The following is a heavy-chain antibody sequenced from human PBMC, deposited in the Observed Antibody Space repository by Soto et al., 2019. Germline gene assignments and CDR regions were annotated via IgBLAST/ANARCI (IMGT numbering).Heavy chain of an antibody. D-gene: IGHD6-13*01. J-gene: IGHJ5*02. CDR1: GDSISSGGYY. CDR2: IYHSGST. CDR3: VGGSSWYDVDWFDP. V-gene: IGHV4-31*03. Sequence: PSETLSLTCTVSGDSISSGGYYWSWIRQHPGKGLEWIGYIYHSGSTYYNPSLKSRVTISVDRSKNQFSLKLSSVTAADTAVYYCVGGSSWYDVDWFDPWGPGTLVTVSS.